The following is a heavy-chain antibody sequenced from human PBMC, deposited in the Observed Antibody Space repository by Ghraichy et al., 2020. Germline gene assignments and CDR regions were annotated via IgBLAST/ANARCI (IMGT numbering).Heavy chain of an antibody. J-gene: IGHJ6*03. D-gene: IGHD3-10*01. CDR2: SRNTANSYPP. V-gene: IGHV3-72*01. Sequence: LSLTCAASGFTFSDHYMDWVRQAPGKGLEWVGRSRNTANSYPPEYASSVKGTFPVSRDDSKNLLYLQMNSLKTEDTAVYYCVRDSRYYPMDAWGKGTLCSVS. CDR1: GFTFSDHY. CDR3: VRDSRYYPMDA.